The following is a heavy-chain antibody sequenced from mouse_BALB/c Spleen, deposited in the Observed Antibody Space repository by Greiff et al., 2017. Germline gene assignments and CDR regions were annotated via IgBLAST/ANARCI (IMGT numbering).Heavy chain of an antibody. D-gene: IGHD3-1*01. V-gene: IGHV5-4*02. J-gene: IGHJ4*01. Sequence: EVLLVESGGGLVKPGGSLKLSCAASGFTFSDYYMYWVRQTPEKRLEWVASISDGGSYTYYPDSVKGRFTISRDNAKNNMYLQMSSLKSEDTAMYYCAGDGRRENALDYWGQGTSVTGAS. CDR1: GFTFSDYY. CDR2: ISDGGSYT. CDR3: AGDGRRENALDY.